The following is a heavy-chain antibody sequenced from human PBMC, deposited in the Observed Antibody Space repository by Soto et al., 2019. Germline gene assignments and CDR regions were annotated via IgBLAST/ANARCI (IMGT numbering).Heavy chain of an antibody. CDR1: GGSFSGYY. CDR3: ARGGNSGLCY. D-gene: IGHD1-7*01. V-gene: IGHV4-34*01. CDR2: IKHSGST. Sequence: QVQLRQWGAGLLKPSETLSLTCAVYGGSFSGYYWSWIRQPPGKGLEWIGEIKHSGSTNQNPSLKSRVTISVDTSKNQFSLKLSSVTAADTAVYYCARGGNSGLCYWGQGTLVTVSS. J-gene: IGHJ4*02.